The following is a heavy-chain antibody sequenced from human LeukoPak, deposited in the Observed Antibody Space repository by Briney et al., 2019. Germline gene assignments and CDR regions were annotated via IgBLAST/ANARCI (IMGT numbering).Heavy chain of an antibody. CDR1: SGSITSYY. Sequence: SETLSLTCSVSSGSITSYYWSWLRQPPGKGLEWIGYNYYSGSTNYNPSVKSRVTMSVDTSKNQFSLKLNSVTAADTAVYYCATLWRLGASTGEAFDIWGQGTMVTVSS. CDR2: NYYSGST. J-gene: IGHJ3*02. D-gene: IGHD1-26*01. CDR3: ATLWRLGASTGEAFDI. V-gene: IGHV4-59*01.